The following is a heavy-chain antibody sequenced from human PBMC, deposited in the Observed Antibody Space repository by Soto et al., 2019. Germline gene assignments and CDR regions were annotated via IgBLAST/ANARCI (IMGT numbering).Heavy chain of an antibody. Sequence: SETLSLTCTVSNYSMSNPHYWGWIRQPPGKGPEWIASMYDGGNTFYNPSLKSRITMSMDTSKNQFSLKLRFMTATDTAVYYCARAHIMLVAGSTFDYWGPGTLVTVSS. J-gene: IGHJ4*01. D-gene: IGHD2-21*02. CDR2: MYDGGNT. CDR1: NYSMSNPHY. V-gene: IGHV4-38-2*02. CDR3: ARAHIMLVAGSTFDY.